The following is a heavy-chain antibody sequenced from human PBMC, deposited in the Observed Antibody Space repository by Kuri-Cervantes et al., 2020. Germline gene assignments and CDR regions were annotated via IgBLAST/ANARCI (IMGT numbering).Heavy chain of an antibody. J-gene: IGHJ4*02. Sequence: GESLKISCAASGFTFSSYSMNWVRQAPGKGLEWVSVIYSCGSTYYADSVKGRFTISRDNSKNTLYLQMNSLRSEDTAVYYCARERVGDTDYFDYWGQGTLVTVSS. CDR3: ARERVGDTDYFDY. V-gene: IGHV3-66*03. CDR2: IYSCGST. CDR1: GFTFSSYS. D-gene: IGHD1-26*01.